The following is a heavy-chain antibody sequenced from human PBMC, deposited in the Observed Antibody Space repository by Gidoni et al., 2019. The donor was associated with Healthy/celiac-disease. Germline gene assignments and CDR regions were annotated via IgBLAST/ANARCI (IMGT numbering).Heavy chain of an antibody. Sequence: QVQLVQSGAEVKKPGSSVQVSCKASGGTFSSYAISWVRQAPGQGLEWMGGIIPIFGTANYAQKFQGRVTITADESTSTAYMELSSLRSEDTAVYYCARGYYDSSGRTFGYYYYGMDVWGQGTTVTVSS. CDR2: IIPIFGTA. J-gene: IGHJ6*02. D-gene: IGHD3-22*01. V-gene: IGHV1-69*01. CDR1: GGTFSSYA. CDR3: ARGYYDSSGRTFGYYYYGMDV.